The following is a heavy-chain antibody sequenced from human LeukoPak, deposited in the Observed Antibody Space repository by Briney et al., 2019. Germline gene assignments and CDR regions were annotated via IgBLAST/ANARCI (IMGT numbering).Heavy chain of an antibody. CDR3: ARDMAASTYYYYMDV. V-gene: IGHV1-46*01. D-gene: IGHD5-24*01. CDR2: INPSGGST. Sequence: GASVKVSCKASGYTFTSYYMHWVRQAPGQGLEWMGIINPSGGSTSYAQKFQGRVTMTRDTSTSTVYMELCSLRSEDTAVYYCARDMAASTYYYYMDVWGKGTTVTVSS. J-gene: IGHJ6*03. CDR1: GYTFTSYY.